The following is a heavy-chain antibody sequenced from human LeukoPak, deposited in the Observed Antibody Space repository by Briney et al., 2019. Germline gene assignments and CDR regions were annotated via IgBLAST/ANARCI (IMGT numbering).Heavy chain of an antibody. CDR3: TTRSPARYCTDGACYSSADY. D-gene: IGHD2-8*01. CDR2: IRSKADGGTP. J-gene: IGHJ4*02. CDR1: GFSFSDAW. V-gene: IGHV3-15*07. Sequence: GGSLRLSCAASGFSFSDAWMNWVRQAPGKGLEWVGHIRSKADGGTPDYIAPVKARFTISRDDSKNTLYLRMNSLNTEDTAVYYCTTRSPARYCTDGACYSSADYWGQGTLVTVSS.